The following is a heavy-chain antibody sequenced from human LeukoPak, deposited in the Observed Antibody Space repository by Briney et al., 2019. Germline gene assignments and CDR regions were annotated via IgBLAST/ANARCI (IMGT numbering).Heavy chain of an antibody. J-gene: IGHJ4*02. CDR3: ANWVGYSSSWYLRAIDY. D-gene: IGHD6-13*01. CDR2: ISYDGSNK. V-gene: IGHV3-30*18. CDR1: GFTFSSYG. Sequence: GRSLRLSCAASGFTFSSYGMHWVRQAPGKGLEWVAVISYDGSNKYYADSVKGRFTISRDNSKNTLYLQMNSLRAEGTAVYYCANWVGYSSSWYLRAIDYWGQGTLVTVSS.